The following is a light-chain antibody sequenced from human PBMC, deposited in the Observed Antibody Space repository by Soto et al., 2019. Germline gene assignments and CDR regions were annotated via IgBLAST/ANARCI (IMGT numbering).Light chain of an antibody. Sequence: QSALTQPASVSGSPGQSITISCTGTSSDVGGYNYVSWYQQHPGKAPKLMIYDVSNRPSGVSNRFSGSKSGNTASLTISGLQAKDEADYYCSSYTSSSTFPYVFGTGTKVTVL. V-gene: IGLV2-14*01. J-gene: IGLJ1*01. CDR2: DVS. CDR1: SSDVGGYNY. CDR3: SSYTSSSTFPYV.